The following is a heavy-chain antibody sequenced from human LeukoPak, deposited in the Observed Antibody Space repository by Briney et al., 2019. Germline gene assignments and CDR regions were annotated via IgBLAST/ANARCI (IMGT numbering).Heavy chain of an antibody. Sequence: GVSVKVSCKTSGYTFTGYDINWVRQAPGQGLERMGWMKSNSGDTHFAQKFQGRVTMTRNTSISTAFMELSSLRSEDTAVYYCARGEYSSSWYPFDYWGQGSLVTVSS. V-gene: IGHV1-8*01. J-gene: IGHJ4*02. D-gene: IGHD6-13*01. CDR1: GYTFTGYD. CDR2: MKSNSGDT. CDR3: ARGEYSSSWYPFDY.